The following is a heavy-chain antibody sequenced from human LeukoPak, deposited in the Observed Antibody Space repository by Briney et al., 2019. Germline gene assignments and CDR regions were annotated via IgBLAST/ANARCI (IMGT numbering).Heavy chain of an antibody. CDR3: AKDYAHTPYYFDY. D-gene: IGHD3-16*01. Sequence: GGSLRLSCAASGFTFSSYAMAWVRQAPGEGLQWVSTLSGSGDTTYYADSVKGRFTISRDNSKNTLYLQMNSLRAEDTAVYYCAKDYAHTPYYFDYWGQGTLVTVSS. CDR2: LSGSGDTT. V-gene: IGHV3-23*01. J-gene: IGHJ4*02. CDR1: GFTFSSYA.